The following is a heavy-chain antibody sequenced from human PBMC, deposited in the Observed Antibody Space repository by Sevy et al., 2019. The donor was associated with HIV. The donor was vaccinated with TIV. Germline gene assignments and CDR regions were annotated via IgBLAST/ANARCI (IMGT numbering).Heavy chain of an antibody. V-gene: IGHV3-49*04. D-gene: IGHD1-26*01. J-gene: IGHJ3*02. CDR1: GFTFGDYA. CDR3: TGEYSGSYIPGAFDI. Sequence: GGSLRLSCTASGFTFGDYAMSWVRQAPGKGLEWVGFIRSKAYGGTTEYAASVKGRFTISRDDSKSIAYLQMNSLKTEDTAVEYCTGEYSGSYIPGAFDIWGQGTMVTVSS. CDR2: IRSKAYGGTT.